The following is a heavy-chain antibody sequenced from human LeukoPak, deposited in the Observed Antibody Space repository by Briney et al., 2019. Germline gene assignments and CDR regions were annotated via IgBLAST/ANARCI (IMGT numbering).Heavy chain of an antibody. Sequence: GGSLRLSCAASGFTFSSYAMNWVRQAPGKGLEWVSSISSSSSYIYYADSVKGRFTISRDNAKNSLYLQMNSLRAEDTAVYYCARDSRGRLDYWGQGTLVTVSS. D-gene: IGHD3-10*01. CDR3: ARDSRGRLDY. V-gene: IGHV3-21*01. CDR1: GFTFSSYA. J-gene: IGHJ4*02. CDR2: ISSSSSYI.